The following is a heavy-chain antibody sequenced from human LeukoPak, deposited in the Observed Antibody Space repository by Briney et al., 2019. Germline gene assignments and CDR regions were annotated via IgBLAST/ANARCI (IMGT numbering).Heavy chain of an antibody. CDR1: GGTFSSYA. V-gene: IGHV1-69*13. CDR2: IIPIFGTA. CDR3: ASNIVVVTATYFDY. Sequence: SVKVSCTASGGTFSSYAISWVRQAPGQGLEWMGGIIPIFGTANYAQKFQGRVTITADESTSTAYMELSSLRSEDTAVYYCASNIVVVTATYFDYWGQGTLVTVSS. J-gene: IGHJ4*02. D-gene: IGHD2-21*02.